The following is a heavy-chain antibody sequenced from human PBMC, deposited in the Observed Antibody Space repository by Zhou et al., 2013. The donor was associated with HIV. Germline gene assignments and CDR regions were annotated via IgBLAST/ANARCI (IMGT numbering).Heavy chain of an antibody. V-gene: IGHV1-69*12. CDR1: GGTFNNYA. J-gene: IGHJ3*01. Sequence: QVQLVQSGAEVKKPGSSVKVSCKASGGTFNNYAISWLRQAPGQGLEWMGGIIPIFGTANYAQKFQGRVTIIADESTSTAYMELSSLRSEVTAVYYCARAPGLSSSWYVPADAFDVWGQGTMVTVSS. CDR2: IIPIFGTA. CDR3: ARAPGLSSSWYVPADAFDV. D-gene: IGHD6-13*01.